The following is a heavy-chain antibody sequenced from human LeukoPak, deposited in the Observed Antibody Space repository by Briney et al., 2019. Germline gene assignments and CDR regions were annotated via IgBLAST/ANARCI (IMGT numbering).Heavy chain of an antibody. CDR1: GVSINSYY. V-gene: IGHV4-4*07. CDR3: ARVGYDIVYYYYYMDV. CDR2: IYTSGST. Sequence: KPSETLSLTCTVSGVSINSYYWSWIRQPAGKGLEWIGRIYTSGSTNYNHSLKRRVTMSVDTSKNQFSLKLSSVTAADTAVYYCARVGYDIVYYYYYMDVWGKGTTVTVSS. J-gene: IGHJ6*03. D-gene: IGHD3-9*01.